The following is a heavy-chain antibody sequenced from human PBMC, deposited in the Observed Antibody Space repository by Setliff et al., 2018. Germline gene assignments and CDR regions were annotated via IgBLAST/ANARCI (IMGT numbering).Heavy chain of an antibody. CDR1: GYTFRSYG. Sequence: ASVKVSCKASGYTFRSYGISWVRQAPGQGLEWMGWISAYNGDTSYAQNIQGRVTMTTDTSTSTAYVELSSLRSEDTAVYYCAREVLPLVREEAFYIWGQGTMVTVSS. CDR3: AREVLPLVREEAFYI. J-gene: IGHJ3*02. CDR2: ISAYNGDT. D-gene: IGHD2-2*01. V-gene: IGHV1-18*01.